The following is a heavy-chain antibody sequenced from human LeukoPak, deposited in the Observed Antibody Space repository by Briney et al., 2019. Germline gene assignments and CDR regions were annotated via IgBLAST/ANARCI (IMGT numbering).Heavy chain of an antibody. Sequence: GGSLRLSCAASGFTFSSYAMSWVRQAPGKGLEWVSAISGSGGSTYYADSVKGRFTISRDNSKNTLYLRMNSLRAEDTAVYYCEGSSYPFDYWGQGTLVTVSS. J-gene: IGHJ4*02. CDR3: EGSSYPFDY. CDR2: ISGSGGST. CDR1: GFTFSSYA. V-gene: IGHV3-23*01. D-gene: IGHD6-6*01.